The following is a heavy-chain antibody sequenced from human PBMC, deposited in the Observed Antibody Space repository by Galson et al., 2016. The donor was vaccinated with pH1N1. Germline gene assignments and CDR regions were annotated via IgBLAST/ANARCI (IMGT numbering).Heavy chain of an antibody. J-gene: IGHJ4*02. Sequence: TLSLTCTVSGGSISSGGYYWSWIRQHPGKGLEWIGYIYYSGSTYYNPSLKSRVTISVDTSKNQFSLKRSSVTAADTAVYYCARSANPTYYSGSGSHLDYWGQGTLVTVSS. CDR2: IYYSGST. CDR1: GGSISSGGYY. V-gene: IGHV4-31*03. D-gene: IGHD3-10*01. CDR3: ARSANPTYYSGSGSHLDY.